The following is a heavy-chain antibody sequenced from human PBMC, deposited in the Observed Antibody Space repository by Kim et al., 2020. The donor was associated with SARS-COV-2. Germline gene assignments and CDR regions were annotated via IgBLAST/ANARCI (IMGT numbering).Heavy chain of an antibody. V-gene: IGHV3-73*01. CDR3: TRQGPPGEYAYGY. D-gene: IGHD3-16*01. J-gene: IGHJ4*02. Sequence: VESVKGRFTISRDESTNTAYLQMHSLKTEDTAVNYCTRQGPPGEYAYGYWGQGTLVTVSS.